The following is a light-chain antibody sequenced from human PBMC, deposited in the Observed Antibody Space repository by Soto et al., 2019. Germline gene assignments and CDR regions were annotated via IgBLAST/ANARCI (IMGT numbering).Light chain of an antibody. V-gene: IGKV1-5*03. CDR2: KAS. J-gene: IGKJ1*01. CDR1: QSISNL. Sequence: DIQMTQSPSTLSASVGDRVTITCRASQSISNLLAWYQQKPGKAPYLLIYKASSLQSGVPSRFSGSASATEFSLTISSLQPDDFASYYCHQYYSYPWMFGQGTKVEIK. CDR3: HQYYSYPWM.